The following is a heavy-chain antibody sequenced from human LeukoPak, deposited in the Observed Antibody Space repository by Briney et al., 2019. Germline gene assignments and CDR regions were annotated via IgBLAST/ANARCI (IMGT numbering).Heavy chain of an antibody. J-gene: IGHJ5*02. CDR2: IIPIFGTA. CDR3: ARVAQVGATTWFDP. V-gene: IGHV1-69*05. CDR1: VGTFSSYA. D-gene: IGHD1-26*01. Sequence: SVKVSCKASVGTFSSYAISWVRQAPGQGLEWMGGIIPIFGTANYAQKFQGRVTITTDESTSTAYMELSSLRSEDTAVYYCARVAQVGATTWFDPWGQGTLVNFSS.